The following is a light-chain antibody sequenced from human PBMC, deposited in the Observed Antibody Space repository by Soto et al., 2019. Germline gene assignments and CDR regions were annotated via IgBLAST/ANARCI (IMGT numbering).Light chain of an antibody. CDR3: SSFTSSSTSV. CDR1: SSDVGGYNY. Sequence: QSALTQPASVSGSPGQSITISCTGTSSDVGGYNYVSWYQQHPGKAPKVMIYEVTNRASGVSNRFSASKSGNTASLTISGLLAEDEADYHCSSFTSSSTSVFGGGTKLTVL. CDR2: EVT. J-gene: IGLJ3*02. V-gene: IGLV2-14*03.